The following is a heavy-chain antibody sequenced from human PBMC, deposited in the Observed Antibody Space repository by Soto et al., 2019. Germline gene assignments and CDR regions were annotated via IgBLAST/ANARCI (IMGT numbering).Heavy chain of an antibody. Sequence: QVQLVESGGGVVQPGESLRLACEASGFVFSRFGMHWVRQAPGKGLEWVAVIWYDGNNKYYGDSVKGRFTISRDNSKNTVYLQMSRLGVDDTAVYYCVRDEGTAAAGPYYHYALDVWGQGTTVTVSS. V-gene: IGHV3-33*08. CDR1: GFVFSRFG. J-gene: IGHJ6*02. D-gene: IGHD6-13*01. CDR3: VRDEGTAAAGPYYHYALDV. CDR2: IWYDGNNK.